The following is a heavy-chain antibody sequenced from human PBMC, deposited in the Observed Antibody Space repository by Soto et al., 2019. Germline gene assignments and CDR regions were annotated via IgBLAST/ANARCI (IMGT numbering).Heavy chain of an antibody. CDR3: AIDVQPEPWHYYYYYIDV. J-gene: IGHJ6*03. CDR1: GYTFTSYD. Sequence: ASVKVSCKASGYTFTSYDINWVRQATGQGREWMGWMNPNSGNTGYAQKFQGRVTMTRNTSISTAYMELSSLRSEDTAVYYCAIDVQPEPWHYYYYYIDVWGKGSTVTVSS. CDR2: MNPNSGNT. V-gene: IGHV1-8*01.